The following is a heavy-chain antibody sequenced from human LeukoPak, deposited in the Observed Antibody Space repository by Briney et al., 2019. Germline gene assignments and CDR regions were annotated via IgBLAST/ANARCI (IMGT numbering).Heavy chain of an antibody. D-gene: IGHD3-22*01. CDR3: ARQLRADYYDSSGVWYFDL. J-gene: IGHJ2*01. CDR2: IYYSGST. CDR1: GGSISSSSYY. V-gene: IGHV4-39*01. Sequence: PSETLSLTCTVSGGSISSSSYYWGWIRQPPGKGLEWIGSIYYSGSTYYNPSLKSRVTISVDTSKNQFSLKLSSVTAADTAVYYCARQLRADYYDSSGVWYFDLWGRSTLVTVSS.